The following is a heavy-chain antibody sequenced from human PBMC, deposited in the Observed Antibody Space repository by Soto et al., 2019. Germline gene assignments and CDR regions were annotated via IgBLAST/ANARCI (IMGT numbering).Heavy chain of an antibody. CDR3: ARGLGYXDFWSGSYYYYYYGMDV. CDR1: GYTFTSYD. V-gene: IGHV1-8*01. D-gene: IGHD3-3*01. J-gene: IGHJ6*02. Sequence: ASVKVSCKASGYTFTSYDINWVRQATGQGLEWMGWMNPNSGNTGYAQKFQGRVTMTRNTSISTAYMELSSLRSEDTAVYYCARGLGYXDFWSGSYYYYYYGMDVWGQGTTVTVSS. CDR2: MNPNSGNT.